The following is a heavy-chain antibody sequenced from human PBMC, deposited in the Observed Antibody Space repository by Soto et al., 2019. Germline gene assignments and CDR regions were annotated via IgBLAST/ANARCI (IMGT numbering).Heavy chain of an antibody. J-gene: IGHJ4*02. V-gene: IGHV3-7*01. CDR2: INEDGSQK. CDR1: EFSFRSYW. D-gene: IGHD5-18*01. CDR3: ARVGRYGWDFDH. Sequence: RLSCAASEFSFRSYWMTWVRQAPGKGLEWVALINEDGSQKYYVGSVKGRFIISRDNAKDSVYMQMDSLRAGDTAVYFCARVGRYGWDFDHWGQGTLVTVSS.